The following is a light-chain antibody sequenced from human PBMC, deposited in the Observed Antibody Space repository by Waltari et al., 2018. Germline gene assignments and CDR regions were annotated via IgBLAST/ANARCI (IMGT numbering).Light chain of an antibody. CDR2: DAS. CDR3: QQYYNVPRT. J-gene: IGKJ5*01. V-gene: IGKV1-33*01. CDR1: QHVSKY. Sequence: DILMTQSPSSLSASVGDRVTITCQASQHVSKYLNWYQQKPGKAPNLLIYDASNLQRGVPSRFSGSGSGTHFTFTINSLQPEDIATYYCQQYYNVPRTFGQGTRLEIK.